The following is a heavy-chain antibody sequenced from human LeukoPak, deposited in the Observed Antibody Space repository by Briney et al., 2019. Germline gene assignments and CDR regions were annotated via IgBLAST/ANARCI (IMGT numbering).Heavy chain of an antibody. CDR1: GGSIRSSSYY. CDR2: IYYSGST. J-gene: IGHJ4*02. V-gene: IGHV4-39*07. D-gene: IGHD3-22*01. Sequence: SETLSLTCAVSGGSIRSSSYYWGWIRQPPGKGLEWIGSIYYSGSTYYNPSLKSRVTISVDTSKNQFSLKLSSVTAADTAVYYCASYSYYYDSSGYFDYWGQGTLVTVSS. CDR3: ASYSYYYDSSGYFDY.